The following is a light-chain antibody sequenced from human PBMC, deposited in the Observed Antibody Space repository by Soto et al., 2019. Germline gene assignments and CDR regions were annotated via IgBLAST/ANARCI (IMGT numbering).Light chain of an antibody. CDR3: QQYYDWPT. V-gene: IGKV3-15*01. CDR1: QRITT. CDR2: GLS. Sequence: EIVMTQSPATLSLSPGERATLSCRASQRITTVAWYQQKPGQAPRLLIYGLSIRAPGVPARFSVSGSGTEFTLTISSLQSEDVAVYFCQQYYDWPTFGQGTRVEVK. J-gene: IGKJ1*01.